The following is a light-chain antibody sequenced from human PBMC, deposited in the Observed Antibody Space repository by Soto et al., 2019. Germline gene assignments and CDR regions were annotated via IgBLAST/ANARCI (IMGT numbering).Light chain of an antibody. J-gene: IGLJ1*01. CDR3: QLWDRSSDDYV. CDR2: DDT. Sequence: SSELTQQPSVSVAPGQTARITCGGNNIGSKSVHWYQQKAGQAPVLVVYDDTDRPSGIPERFSGSNSGNTATLTISRVEAGDEADYYCQLWDRSSDDYVFGNGTKLTVL. V-gene: IGLV3-21*02. CDR1: NIGSKS.